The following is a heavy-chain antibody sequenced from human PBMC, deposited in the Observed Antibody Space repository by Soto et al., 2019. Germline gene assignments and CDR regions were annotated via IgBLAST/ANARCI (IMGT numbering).Heavy chain of an antibody. D-gene: IGHD3-3*01. CDR1: GVTVVDLY. CDR3: AREKARYYEFWRGPFDF. Sequence: VWRAAAGVTVVDLYGSWISQATGKGLEWVSVIYSGGSTYYADSVKGRFTISRDNSKNALYLQMNSLRAEDTAVYYCAREKARYYEFWRGPFDFWGQGPLVTGYS. V-gene: IGHV3-53*01. J-gene: IGHJ4*02. CDR2: IYSGGST.